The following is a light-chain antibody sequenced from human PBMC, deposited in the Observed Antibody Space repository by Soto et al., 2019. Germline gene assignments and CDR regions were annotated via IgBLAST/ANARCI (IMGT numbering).Light chain of an antibody. V-gene: IGLV2-11*01. J-gene: IGLJ3*02. CDR2: DVT. Sequence: QSALTQPRSVSGSPGQSVTISCAGTSSDVGAYNWVYWYQQHPGNLPKLIIYDVTRRPSGVPDRFSGSTSGNTASLTISGIQADDEADDYCCSYAGSYTLVFGGGTKLTVL. CDR1: SSDVGAYNW. CDR3: CSYAGSYTLV.